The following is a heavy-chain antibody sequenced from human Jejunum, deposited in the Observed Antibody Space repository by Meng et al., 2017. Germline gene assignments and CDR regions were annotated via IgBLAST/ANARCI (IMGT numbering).Heavy chain of an antibody. J-gene: IGHJ4*02. D-gene: IGHD6-6*01. CDR3: ARVKAYSSSCFDS. Sequence: GGSLRLSCAASGFMFSAYWMHWVRQVPGKGLVGVSRINNDVSIAMYADSVKGRFTISRDNAKNTLYLQMNSLRAEDSAVYYCARVKAYSSSCFDSWGQGALVTVSS. CDR2: INNDVSIA. CDR1: GFMFSAYW. V-gene: IGHV3-74*03.